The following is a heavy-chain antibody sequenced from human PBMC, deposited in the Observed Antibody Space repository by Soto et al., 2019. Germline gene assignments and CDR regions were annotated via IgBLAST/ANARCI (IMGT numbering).Heavy chain of an antibody. Sequence: PSATLSLTCTVSGGSISSFYWSWIRQPPGKGLEWIGYVYYSGTTNYNPSLKSRVSISVDTSKNQFSLKLTSVTAADTAVYYCATYDSGGKLDFWGQGTLVTVSS. CDR3: ATYDSGGKLDF. CDR1: GGSISSFY. J-gene: IGHJ4*02. CDR2: VYYSGTT. V-gene: IGHV4-59*01. D-gene: IGHD3-22*01.